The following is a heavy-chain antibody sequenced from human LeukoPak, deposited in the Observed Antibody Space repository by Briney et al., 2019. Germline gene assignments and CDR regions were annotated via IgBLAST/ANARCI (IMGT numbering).Heavy chain of an antibody. CDR1: GYSFTSYW. D-gene: IGHD6-19*01. J-gene: IGHJ3*02. CDR2: IYPGDSDT. V-gene: IGHV5-51*01. CDR3: ASSPAVAGGVGAFDI. Sequence: GESLQISCKGSGYSFTSYWIGWMRQLPGKGLEWMGIIYPGDSDTRYSPSFQGQVTISADKSISTAYLQWSSLKASDTAMYYCASSPAVAGGVGAFDIWGQGTMVTVSS.